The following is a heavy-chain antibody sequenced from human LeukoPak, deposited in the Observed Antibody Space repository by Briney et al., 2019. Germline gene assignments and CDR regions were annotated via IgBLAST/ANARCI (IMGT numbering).Heavy chain of an antibody. Sequence: PSETLSLTCTVSGGSISSYYWSWIRQPAGKGLEWIGRIYTSGSTNYNPSLKSRVTISVDRSKNQFSLKLSSVTAADTAVYYCARGIAVAGYFDYWGQGTLVTVSS. CDR3: ARGIAVAGYFDY. CDR1: GGSISSYY. CDR2: IYTSGST. D-gene: IGHD6-19*01. J-gene: IGHJ4*02. V-gene: IGHV4-4*07.